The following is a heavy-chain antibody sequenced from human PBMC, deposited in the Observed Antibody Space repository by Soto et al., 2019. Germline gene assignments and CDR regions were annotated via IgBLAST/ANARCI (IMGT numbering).Heavy chain of an antibody. J-gene: IGHJ5*01. CDR3: ARGSTDS. CDR1: GLTFGSRA. V-gene: IGHV3-23*01. Sequence: RGYLRVSCVASGLTFGSRAMTWGRQAPGEGLQWVSTITDTGGDAKYADSVRGRFVISRDNSKKTLYLQMTSLTAEDSAMYYCARGSTDS. D-gene: IGHD6-6*01. CDR2: ITDTGGDA.